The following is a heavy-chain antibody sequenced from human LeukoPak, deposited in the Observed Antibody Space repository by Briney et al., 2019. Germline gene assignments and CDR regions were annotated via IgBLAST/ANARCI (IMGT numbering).Heavy chain of an antibody. D-gene: IGHD6-19*01. Sequence: GGSLRLSCAASGFTFSSYWMSWVRQAPGKGLEWVANIKQDGSEKYYVDSVKGRFTISRDNAKNSLYLQMNSLRAEDTAVYYCARHSTLSSGWYGLFGFGRHGFDYWGEGTLVTVSS. CDR1: GFTFSSYW. V-gene: IGHV3-7*01. CDR3: ARHSTLSSGWYGLFGFGRHGFDY. CDR2: IKQDGSEK. J-gene: IGHJ4*02.